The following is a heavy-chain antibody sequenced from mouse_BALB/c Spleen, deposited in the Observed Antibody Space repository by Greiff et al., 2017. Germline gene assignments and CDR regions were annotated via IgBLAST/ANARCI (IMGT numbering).Heavy chain of an antibody. Sequence: DVHLVESGGGLVQPGGSRKLSCAASGFTFSSFGMHWVRQAPEKGLEWVAYISSGSSTIYYADTVKGRFTISRDNPKNTLFLQMTSLRSEDTAMYYCARNYGSSPYAMDYWGQGTSVTVSS. D-gene: IGHD1-1*01. CDR3: ARNYGSSPYAMDY. J-gene: IGHJ4*01. CDR1: GFTFSSFG. CDR2: ISSGSSTI. V-gene: IGHV5-17*02.